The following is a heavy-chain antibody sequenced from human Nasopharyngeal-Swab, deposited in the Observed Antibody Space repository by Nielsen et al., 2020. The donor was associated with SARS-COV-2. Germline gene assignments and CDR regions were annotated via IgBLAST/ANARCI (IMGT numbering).Heavy chain of an antibody. CDR1: GFTFRSYW. J-gene: IGHJ6*02. CDR3: ARDGTGERGEMYGMDV. CDR2: IKTDGSET. D-gene: IGHD7-27*01. V-gene: IGHV3-74*01. Sequence: GESLKISCAASGFTFRSYWMHWVRQAPGKGLVWVARIKTDGSETSYADSVKGRFTISRDNAKNTLYLQMNSLRAEDTAVYYCARDGTGERGEMYGMDVWGQGTTVTVSS.